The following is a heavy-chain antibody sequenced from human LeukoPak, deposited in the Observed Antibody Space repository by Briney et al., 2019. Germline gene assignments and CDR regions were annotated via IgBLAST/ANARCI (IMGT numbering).Heavy chain of an antibody. CDR2: ISGSGGST. J-gene: IGHJ4*02. CDR3: AKVFKRGVTMVRGVTGWE. Sequence: GGSLRLSCAASGFTFSSHAMSWVRQAPGKGLEWVSAISGSGGSTYYADSVKGRFTISRDNSKNTLYLQMNSLRAEDTAVYYCAKVFKRGVTMVRGVTGWEWGQGTLVTVSS. D-gene: IGHD3-10*01. V-gene: IGHV3-23*01. CDR1: GFTFSSHA.